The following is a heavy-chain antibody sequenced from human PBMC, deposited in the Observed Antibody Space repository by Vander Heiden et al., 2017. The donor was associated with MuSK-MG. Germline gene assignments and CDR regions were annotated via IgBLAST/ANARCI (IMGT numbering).Heavy chain of an antibody. V-gene: IGHV3-30-3*01. CDR3: ARGKYYYDSSGYYDPDY. CDR2: ISYDGSNK. Sequence: QVQLVESGGDVVQPGRSLRLPCAASGFTFRSYAMHWVRQAPGKGLEWVAVISYDGSNKYYADSVKGRFTISRDNSKNTLYLQMNSLRAEDTAVYYCARGKYYYDSSGYYDPDYWGQGTLVTVSS. J-gene: IGHJ4*02. CDR1: GFTFRSYA. D-gene: IGHD3-22*01.